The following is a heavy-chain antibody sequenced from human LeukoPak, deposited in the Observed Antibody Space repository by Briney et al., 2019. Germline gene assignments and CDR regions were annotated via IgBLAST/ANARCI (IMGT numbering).Heavy chain of an antibody. D-gene: IGHD3-10*01. CDR1: GFTFSSYE. CDR2: ISSSGSTI. J-gene: IGHJ5*02. Sequence: GGSLRLSCAASGFTFSSYEMNWVRQAPGKGLEWVSYISSSGSTIYYADSVKGRFTISRDNAKNSLYLQMNSLRAEGTAVYYCARGNYGSGFDPWGQGTLVTVSS. CDR3: ARGNYGSGFDP. V-gene: IGHV3-48*03.